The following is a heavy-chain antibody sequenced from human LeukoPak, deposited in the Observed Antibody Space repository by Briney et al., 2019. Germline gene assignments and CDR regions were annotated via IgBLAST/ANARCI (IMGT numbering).Heavy chain of an antibody. J-gene: IGHJ4*02. D-gene: IGHD6-13*01. CDR1: GLSFNNAY. CDR3: TTDAGYTSRWYNY. Sequence: GGSLRLSCAASGLSFNNAYMCWVRQAPGKGLEWVGRIKSKVDGGTTDYGAPVKGRFTISRDDSRNTLYLQMNSLKTEDTAVYYCTTDAGYTSRWYNYWGQGTLVTVSS. V-gene: IGHV3-15*01. CDR2: IKSKVDGGTT.